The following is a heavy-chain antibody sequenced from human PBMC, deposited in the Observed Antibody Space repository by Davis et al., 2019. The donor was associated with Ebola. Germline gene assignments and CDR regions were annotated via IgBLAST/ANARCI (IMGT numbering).Heavy chain of an antibody. J-gene: IGHJ6*02. CDR3: ARWNFGVGRYGMDV. CDR1: GFTVSSNY. V-gene: IGHV3-66*01. Sequence: GGSLRLSCAASGFTVSSNYMSWVRQAPGKGLECVSVIYSGGSTYYADSVKGRFTISRDNSKNTLYLQMNSLRAEDTAVYYCARWNFGVGRYGMDVWGQGTTVTVSS. D-gene: IGHD3-3*01. CDR2: IYSGGST.